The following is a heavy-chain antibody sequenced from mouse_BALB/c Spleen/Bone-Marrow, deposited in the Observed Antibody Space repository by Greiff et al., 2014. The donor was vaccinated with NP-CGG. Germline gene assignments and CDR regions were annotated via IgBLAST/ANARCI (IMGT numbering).Heavy chain of an antibody. CDR1: GYTFSSYW. V-gene: IGHV1-9*01. J-gene: IGHJ2*01. CDR3: ARDHFDY. Sequence: VQLQQSGAELMKPGASVKISCEATGYTFSSYWIEWIKQRPGHGLEWIGEILPGSVTTNYNGRFKGKATFTADTSSNTACMQLSSLTSEDSAVYYCARDHFDYWGPGTTLTVSS. CDR2: ILPGSVTT.